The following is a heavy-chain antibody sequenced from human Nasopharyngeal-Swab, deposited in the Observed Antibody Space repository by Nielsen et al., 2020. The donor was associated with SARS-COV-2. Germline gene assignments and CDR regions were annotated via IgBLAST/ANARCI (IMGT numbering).Heavy chain of an antibody. J-gene: IGHJ4*02. CDR1: GGSISSSSYY. V-gene: IGHV4-39*01. CDR2: IYYSGST. CDR3: ARLSGYSGYDERAFDY. Sequence: LETLSLTCTVSGGSISSSSYYWGWIRQPPGKGLEWIGSIYYSGSTYYNPSLKSRVTISVDTSKNQFSLKLSSVTAADTAVYYCARLSGYSGYDERAFDYWGQGTLVTVSS. D-gene: IGHD5-12*01.